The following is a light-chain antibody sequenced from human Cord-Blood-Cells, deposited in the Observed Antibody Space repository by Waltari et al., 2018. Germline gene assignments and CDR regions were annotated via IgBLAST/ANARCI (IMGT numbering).Light chain of an antibody. V-gene: IGLV2-11*01. CDR1: SSDVGGYNY. J-gene: IGLJ2*01. CDR2: DVR. CDR3: CSYAGSYTLV. Sequence: QSALTQPRSVSGSPGQSVTISCTGTSSDVGGYNYVSWYQQHPGKAPKLMIYDVRKRPSGVPARFFGSKSGNTASLTISGLQAEGEADYYCCSYAGSYTLVFGGGTKLTVL.